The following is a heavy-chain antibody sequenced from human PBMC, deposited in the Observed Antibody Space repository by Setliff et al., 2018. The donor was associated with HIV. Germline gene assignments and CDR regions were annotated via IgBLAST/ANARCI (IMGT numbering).Heavy chain of an antibody. CDR3: AKQVSGYFDY. CDR1: GFTVSSNY. CDR2: IYSGGST. D-gene: IGHD3-10*01. J-gene: IGHJ4*02. V-gene: IGHV3-66*04. Sequence: PGGSLRLSCAASGFTVSSNYMSWVRQAPGKGLEWVSVIYSGGSTYYADSVKGRFTMSRDNSKNTLFLVLTSLRPEDTAVYYCAKQVSGYFDYWGQGALVTVSS.